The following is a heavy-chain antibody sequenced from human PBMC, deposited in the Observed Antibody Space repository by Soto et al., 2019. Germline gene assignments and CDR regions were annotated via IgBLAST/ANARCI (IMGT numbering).Heavy chain of an antibody. D-gene: IGHD3-10*01. CDR1: GGSISSYY. V-gene: IGHV4-59*01. Sequence: PPETLSLTCTVSGGSISSYYWSWIRQPPGKGLEWIGYIYYSGSTNYNPSLKSRVTISVDTSKNQFSLKLSSVTAADTAVYYCARGFELLGPPDAFDIWGQGTMVTV. CDR2: IYYSGST. CDR3: ARGFELLGPPDAFDI. J-gene: IGHJ3*02.